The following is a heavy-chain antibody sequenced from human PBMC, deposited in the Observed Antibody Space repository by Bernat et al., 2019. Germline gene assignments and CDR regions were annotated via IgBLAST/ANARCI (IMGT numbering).Heavy chain of an antibody. CDR1: GFSLNSYW. Sequence: EVQLVESGGGLVQPGGSLRLSCVASGFSLNSYWMSWVRQGPGKGLEWVAIIKEDGTEKYYVDSVKGRFTISRDNAKNSLYLQMNSLRAEDTAVYYCARRRNVLGFDYWGQGTQVTVSS. V-gene: IGHV3-7*01. J-gene: IGHJ4*02. D-gene: IGHD3-16*01. CDR2: IKEDGTEK. CDR3: ARRRNVLGFDY.